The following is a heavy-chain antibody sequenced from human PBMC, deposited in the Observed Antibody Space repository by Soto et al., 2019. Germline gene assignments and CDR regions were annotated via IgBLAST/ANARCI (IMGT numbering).Heavy chain of an antibody. CDR2: INANSGVT. Sequence: GSVKVSCKASGYTFSGYYMHWVRQAPGQGLEYMGWINANSGVTNYAQKWQGRVTMTRDTSISTAYMELRSLRSDDTAVYYCAKDGCPDGICYVRDHWFDPWGQGAQVTVSS. CDR3: AKDGCPDGICYVRDHWFDP. CDR1: GYTFSGYY. V-gene: IGHV1-2*02. J-gene: IGHJ5*02. D-gene: IGHD2-8*01.